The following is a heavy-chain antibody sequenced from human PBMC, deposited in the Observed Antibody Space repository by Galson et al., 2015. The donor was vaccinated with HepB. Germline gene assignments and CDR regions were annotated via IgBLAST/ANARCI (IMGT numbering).Heavy chain of an antibody. J-gene: IGHJ4*02. CDR2: ISSSSSYI. V-gene: IGHV3-21*01. D-gene: IGHD6-13*01. CDR1: GFTFSSYS. Sequence: SLRLSCAASGFTFSSYSMNWVRQAPGKGLEWVSSISSSSSYIYYADSVKGRFTISRDNAKNSLYLQMNSLRAEDTAVYYCARGEIAAAGTVYGYWGQGTLVTVSS. CDR3: ARGEIAAAGTVYGY.